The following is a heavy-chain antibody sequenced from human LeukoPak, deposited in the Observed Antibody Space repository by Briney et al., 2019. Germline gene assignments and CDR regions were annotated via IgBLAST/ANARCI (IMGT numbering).Heavy chain of an antibody. J-gene: IGHJ4*02. Sequence: GGSLRLSCAASGFTFSSYAMSWVRQAPGKGLEWVAVIWYDGSNKHYADSVKGRFTISRDNSKNTLYLQMNSLRAEDTAMYYCAKDGLTMTTYYFDYWGQGTLVTVSS. CDR1: GFTFSSYA. CDR3: AKDGLTMTTYYFDY. D-gene: IGHD2/OR15-2a*01. CDR2: IWYDGSNK. V-gene: IGHV3-33*06.